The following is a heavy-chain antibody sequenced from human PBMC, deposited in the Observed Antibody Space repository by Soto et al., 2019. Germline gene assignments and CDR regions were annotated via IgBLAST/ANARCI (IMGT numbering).Heavy chain of an antibody. D-gene: IGHD2-2*01. CDR1: GYSFTSYW. CDR3: ARHGSYCSSTTCYSNY. Sequence: GESLKVSCKGSGYSFTSYWIGWVRQMPGKGLEWMGIIYPGDSDTRYSPSFQGQVTISADKSISTAYLQWSSLKASDTAMYYCARHGSYCSSTTCYSNYWGQGTLVTVSS. V-gene: IGHV5-51*01. J-gene: IGHJ4*02. CDR2: IYPGDSDT.